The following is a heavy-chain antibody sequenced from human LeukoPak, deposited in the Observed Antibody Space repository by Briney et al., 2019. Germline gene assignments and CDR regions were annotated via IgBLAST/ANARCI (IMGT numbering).Heavy chain of an antibody. CDR2: ISYDGSNE. Sequence: GGSLRLSCVASGFIFNDYAMQWVRQAPGKGLEWVALISYDGSNEFYADSVKGRFTISRDKSMNTLYLQMNSLKAEDTAVYYCGRDWARSGDYWGQGTLVTVFS. D-gene: IGHD3-10*01. V-gene: IGHV3-30-3*01. CDR3: GRDWARSGDY. J-gene: IGHJ4*02. CDR1: GFIFNDYA.